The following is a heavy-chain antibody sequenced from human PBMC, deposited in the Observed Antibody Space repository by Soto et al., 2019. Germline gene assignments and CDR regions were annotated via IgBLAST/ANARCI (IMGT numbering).Heavy chain of an antibody. CDR2: IIPIFGTA. D-gene: IGHD2-15*01. Sequence: GASVKVSCKASGGTFSSYAISWVRQAPGQGLEWMGGIIPIFGTANYAQKFQGRVTITADESTSTAYMELSSLRSEDTAVYYCARVGNYGMDVWGQGTTVTVSS. J-gene: IGHJ6*02. CDR1: GGTFSSYA. V-gene: IGHV1-69*13. CDR3: ARVGNYGMDV.